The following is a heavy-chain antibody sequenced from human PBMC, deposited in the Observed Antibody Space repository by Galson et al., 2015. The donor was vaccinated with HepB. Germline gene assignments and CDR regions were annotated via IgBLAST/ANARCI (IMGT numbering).Heavy chain of an antibody. J-gene: IGHJ4*02. CDR2: ISYDGRVT. D-gene: IGHD3-10*01. V-gene: IGHV3-30*04. Sequence: SLRLSCAASGFTFNSYAMHWVRQAPGKGLEWVTVISYDGRVTYYTDSVKGRFTISRDDSKNTLYLQMNSLRGEDTAVYYCARDLVRGEPDYCDCWGQGTLVSVSS. CDR3: ARDLVRGEPDYCDC. CDR1: GFTFNSYA.